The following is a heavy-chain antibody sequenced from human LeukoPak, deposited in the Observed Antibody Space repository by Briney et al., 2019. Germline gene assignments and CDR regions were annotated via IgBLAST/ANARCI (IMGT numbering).Heavy chain of an antibody. CDR1: GFTFSNAW. D-gene: IGHD3-10*01. CDR2: IKSKTDGGTT. Sequence: NPGGSLRLSCAASGFTFSNAWVSWVRQAPGKGLEWVGRIKSKTDGGTTDYAAPVKGRFTISRDDSKNTLYLQMNSLKTEDTAVHYCTTDRVGYYGSGSYFADYWGQGTLVTVSS. J-gene: IGHJ4*02. V-gene: IGHV3-15*01. CDR3: TTDRVGYYGSGSYFADY.